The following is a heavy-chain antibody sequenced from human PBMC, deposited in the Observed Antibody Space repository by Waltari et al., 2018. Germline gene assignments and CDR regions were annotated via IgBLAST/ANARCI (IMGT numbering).Heavy chain of an antibody. J-gene: IGHJ4*02. CDR2: ISLSGSN. Sequence: QVQLQESGPGLVKPSGTLSLTCAVSGSSTSGSPWWNWVRQPPGKGLEWIGEISLSGSNNFNPSLKSRVIISLDKSKTQFALRLSSVTAADTAVYYCARRSGSYFDSWGQGAPVTVSS. D-gene: IGHD1-26*01. CDR1: GSSTSGSPW. CDR3: ARRSGSYFDS. V-gene: IGHV4-4*02.